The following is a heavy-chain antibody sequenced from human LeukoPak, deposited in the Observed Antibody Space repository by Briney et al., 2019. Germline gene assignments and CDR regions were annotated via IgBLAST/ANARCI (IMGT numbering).Heavy chain of an antibody. CDR2: ISGSGGST. V-gene: IGHV3-23*01. CDR3: AKDRVVVPAAFDY. Sequence: GGSLRLSCAASGFTFSSYAMSWVRQAPGKGLEWVSAISGSGGSTYYADSVKGRFTTSRDNSKNTLYLQMNSLRAEDTAVYYCAKDRVVVPAAFDYWGQGTLVTVSS. CDR1: GFTFSSYA. J-gene: IGHJ4*02. D-gene: IGHD2-2*01.